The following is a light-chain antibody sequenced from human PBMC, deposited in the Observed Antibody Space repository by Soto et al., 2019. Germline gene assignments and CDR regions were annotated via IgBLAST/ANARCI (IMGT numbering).Light chain of an antibody. CDR2: DAS. V-gene: IGKV1-5*01. CDR3: QQYNAYSIT. J-gene: IGKJ5*01. Sequence: DIQMTQSPSSLSASVGDRVTITCRASQGINTWLAWYQQKPGKAPKLLIYDASSLEGGVPSRFSGSGSGTEFTLTISSLQPDDFATYYCQQYNAYSITFGQGTRLEIK. CDR1: QGINTW.